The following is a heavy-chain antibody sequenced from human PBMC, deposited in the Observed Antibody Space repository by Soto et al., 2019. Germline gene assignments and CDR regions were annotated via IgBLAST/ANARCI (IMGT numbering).Heavy chain of an antibody. Sequence: GRSLRLSCAASGFTVSSNYMNWVRQAPGKGLEWVSIIYSDGTTSYADSVKGRFTISRDNFKNTLHLQMNSLRAEDTAVYYCAILSNWGQGTLVTVSS. V-gene: IGHV3-53*01. CDR2: IYSDGTT. J-gene: IGHJ4*02. CDR1: GFTVSSNY. CDR3: AILSN. D-gene: IGHD6-6*01.